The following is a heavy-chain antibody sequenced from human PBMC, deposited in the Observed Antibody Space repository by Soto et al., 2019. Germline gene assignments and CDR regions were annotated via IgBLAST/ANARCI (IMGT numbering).Heavy chain of an antibody. CDR1: GGSISSGGYY. D-gene: IGHD3-10*01. Sequence: QVQLQESGPGLVKPSQTLSLTCTVSGGSISSGGYYWSWIRQHPGKGLEWIGYIYYSGSTYYNPSIKIPVTLSVVTSKNHFSLKLSSVTAAATAVFYCALMVRGDTFDYWCQGTLVTVSS. CDR3: ALMVRGDTFDY. CDR2: IYYSGST. J-gene: IGHJ4*02. V-gene: IGHV4-31*01.